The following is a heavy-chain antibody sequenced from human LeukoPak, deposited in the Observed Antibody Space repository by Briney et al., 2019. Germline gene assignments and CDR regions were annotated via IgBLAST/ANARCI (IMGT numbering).Heavy chain of an antibody. D-gene: IGHD3-3*01. CDR1: GYTITGYY. CDR2: INANNDGS. J-gene: IGHJ3*02. Sequence: GASVKVSCKASGYTITGYYMHWVRQAPGQGLERMGWINANNDGSVYAQKFQGRVTMTRDTSINTAYMELSRLRSDDTAVYYCARKRGVGVDTNAFDMWGQGTMVTVSS. CDR3: ARKRGVGVDTNAFDM. V-gene: IGHV1-2*02.